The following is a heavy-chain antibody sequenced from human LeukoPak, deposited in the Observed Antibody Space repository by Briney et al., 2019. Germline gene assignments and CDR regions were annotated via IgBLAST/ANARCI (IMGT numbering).Heavy chain of an antibody. V-gene: IGHV1-69*01. CDR1: GGTFSSYA. CDR3: ARDFPVGRGYYYFDY. D-gene: IGHD3-3*01. Sequence: SVKVSCKASGGTFSSYAISWVRQAPGQGLEWMGGIIPIFGTANYAQKFQGRVTITADESTSTAYMELSSLRSEDTAVYHCARDFPVGRGYYYFDYWGQGTLVTVSS. J-gene: IGHJ4*02. CDR2: IIPIFGTA.